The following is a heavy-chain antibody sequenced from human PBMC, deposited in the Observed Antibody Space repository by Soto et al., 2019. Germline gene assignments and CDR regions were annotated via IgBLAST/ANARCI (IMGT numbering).Heavy chain of an antibody. Sequence: ASVKVSCKASASTIKVNGLTWVRQAPGQGLEWMGWVRLSNGETKYAQKFQDRVTMTTDTSTSTAYMELRSLRADDTAVYYCARVAVAGTKRMDYWGQGTLVTVSS. V-gene: IGHV1-18*01. CDR2: VRLSNGET. CDR3: ARVAVAGTKRMDY. D-gene: IGHD6-19*01. CDR1: ASTIKVNG. J-gene: IGHJ4*02.